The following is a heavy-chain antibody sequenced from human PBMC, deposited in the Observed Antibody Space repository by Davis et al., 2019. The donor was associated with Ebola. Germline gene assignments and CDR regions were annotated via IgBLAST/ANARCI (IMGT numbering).Heavy chain of an antibody. V-gene: IGHV3-11*06. D-gene: IGHD4-17*01. CDR2: ISSSSSYT. CDR1: GFTFSDYY. Sequence: GESLKISCAASGFTFSDYYMSWIRQAPGKGLGWVSYISSSSSYTNYADSVKGRFTISRDNAKNSLYLQMNSLRAEDTAVYYCALAHTVTTDYWGQGTLVTVSS. J-gene: IGHJ4*02. CDR3: ALAHTVTTDY.